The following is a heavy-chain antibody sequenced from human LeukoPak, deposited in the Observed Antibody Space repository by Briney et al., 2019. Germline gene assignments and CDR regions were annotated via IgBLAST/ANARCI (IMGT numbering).Heavy chain of an antibody. CDR2: VNHSGSP. CDR1: DGSFRGYF. J-gene: IGHJ4*01. V-gene: IGHV4-34*01. Sequence: SETLSLTCAVSDGSFRGYFWTWVCQPPGKGLEWIGEVNHSGSPPYNPSLKSRVTISVDPSKNQSSLKLRSVTAADTAVYYCAGARIKRYDVWSVPLYFDQWGHGTLVTVSS. CDR3: AGARIKRYDVWSVPLYFDQ. D-gene: IGHD3-3*01.